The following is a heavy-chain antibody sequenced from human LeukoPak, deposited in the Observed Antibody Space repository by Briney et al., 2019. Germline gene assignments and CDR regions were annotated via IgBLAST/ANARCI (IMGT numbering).Heavy chain of an antibody. CDR3: ARDGLRGGRFLEWHYYGMDV. D-gene: IGHD3-3*01. CDR1: GFTFSSYG. CDR2: IWYDGSNK. J-gene: IGHJ6*02. Sequence: GRSLRLSCAASGFTFSSYGMHWVRQAPGKGLEWVAVIWYDGSNKYYADSVKGRFTISRDNAKNSLYLQMNSLRAEDTAVYYCARDGLRGGRFLEWHYYGMDVWGQGTTVTVSS. V-gene: IGHV3-33*01.